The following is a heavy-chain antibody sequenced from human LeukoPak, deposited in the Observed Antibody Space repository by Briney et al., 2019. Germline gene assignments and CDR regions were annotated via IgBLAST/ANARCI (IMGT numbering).Heavy chain of an antibody. D-gene: IGHD4-11*01. CDR2: ISYSSSSI. Sequence: GGSLRLSCVASGFTFNSYGMNWVRQAPGKGLEWVSYISYSSSSIHYADSVKGRFTISRDNAKNSLYLQMNSLRAEDTDVYYCANLNTVTTWDNWGQGTLVTVSS. CDR3: ANLNTVTTWDN. J-gene: IGHJ4*02. V-gene: IGHV3-48*01. CDR1: GFTFNSYG.